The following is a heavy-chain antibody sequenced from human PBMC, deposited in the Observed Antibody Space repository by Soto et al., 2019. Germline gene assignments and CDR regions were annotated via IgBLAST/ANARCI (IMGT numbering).Heavy chain of an antibody. CDR1: NGSLSSYY. D-gene: IGHD2-8*01. Sequence: ENLSLTCTVSNGSLSSYYWSWFRQPPGKGLEWIGYIYYNGNTKYNPSLKSRVTISVDRSKNQFSLKLSSVTAADTAVYYCARDGTGYGMSAFDIWGQGTMVT. CDR3: ARDGTGYGMSAFDI. V-gene: IGHV4-59*12. J-gene: IGHJ3*02. CDR2: IYYNGNT.